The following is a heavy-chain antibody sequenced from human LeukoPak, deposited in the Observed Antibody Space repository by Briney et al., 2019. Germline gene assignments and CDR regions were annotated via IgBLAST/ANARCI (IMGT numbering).Heavy chain of an antibody. J-gene: IGHJ4*02. D-gene: IGHD3-9*01. CDR1: GFTFSDYA. Sequence: EPGGSLRLSCSASGFTFSDYAMHWVRQAPGKGLEYVSSIGPNGASTLYADSVKGRFTISRDNSKNALYLQLTSLRLEDTALYYCVKDLTGTWSFDYWGQGTLVTVSS. CDR3: VKDLTGTWSFDY. V-gene: IGHV3-64D*06. CDR2: IGPNGAST.